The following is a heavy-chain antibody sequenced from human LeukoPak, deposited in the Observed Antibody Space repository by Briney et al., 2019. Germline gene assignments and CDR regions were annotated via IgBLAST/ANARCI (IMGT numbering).Heavy chain of an antibody. V-gene: IGHV4-30-4*01. CDR1: GGSISSGDYY. J-gene: IGHJ6*02. Sequence: SQTLSLTCTVSGGSISSGDYYWSWIRQPPGKGLEWIGYIYYSGGTYYNPSLKSRVTISVDTSKNQFSLKLSSVTAADTAVYYCARASSYYYGMDVWGQGTTVTVSS. CDR2: IYYSGGT. CDR3: ARASSYYYGMDV.